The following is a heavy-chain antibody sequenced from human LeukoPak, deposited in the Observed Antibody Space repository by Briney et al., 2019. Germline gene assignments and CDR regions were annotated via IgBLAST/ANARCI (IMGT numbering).Heavy chain of an antibody. J-gene: IGHJ6*02. CDR1: GFTFSSYA. Sequence: GGSLRLSCAASGFTFSSYAMSWVRQAPGKGLEWVSAISGSGGSTYYADSVKARFTISRDNSKNTLYLQMNSLRAEDTAVYYCARSIVVGPTYYYYYGMDVWGQGTTVTVSS. V-gene: IGHV3-23*01. CDR2: ISGSGGST. CDR3: ARSIVVGPTYYYYYGMDV. D-gene: IGHD2-15*01.